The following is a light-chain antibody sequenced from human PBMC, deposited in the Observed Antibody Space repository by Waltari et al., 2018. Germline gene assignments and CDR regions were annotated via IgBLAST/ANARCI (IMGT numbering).Light chain of an antibody. CDR1: QSVSTW. CDR3: QQYFTFPWT. V-gene: IGKV1-5*03. J-gene: IGKJ1*01. Sequence: DIQMTQSPSTLSASVAERVTITCRASQSVSTWLAWYQQKPGKAPTLLVYRASSYQNGVPSRFSASGSGAEFTLSINGLQPDDFATYYCQQYFTFPWTFGRGTKVEI. CDR2: RAS.